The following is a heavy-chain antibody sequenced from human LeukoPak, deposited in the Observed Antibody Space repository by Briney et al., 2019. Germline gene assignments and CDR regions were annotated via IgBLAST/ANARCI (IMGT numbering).Heavy chain of an antibody. V-gene: IGHV3-53*01. Sequence: GALRLSCAASGFTVSSNYMSWVRQAPGKGLEWVSVIYSGGSTYYADSVKGRFTISRDNAKNSLYLQMNSLRAEDTAVYYCARVFGFLMGYYYYYMDVWGKGTTVTVSS. J-gene: IGHJ6*03. CDR3: ARVFGFLMGYYYYYMDV. D-gene: IGHD3-10*02. CDR2: IYSGGST. CDR1: GFTVSSNY.